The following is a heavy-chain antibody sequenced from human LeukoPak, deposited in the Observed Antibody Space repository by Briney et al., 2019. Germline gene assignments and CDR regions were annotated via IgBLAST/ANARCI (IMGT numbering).Heavy chain of an antibody. D-gene: IGHD5-18*01. Sequence: SETLSLTCTVSGGSISGSSFYWGWNRQPPGKGLEWIGSIYYGGNSYYNPSLKSRVAISADTSKNQFSLEVTSVTAADTAVYFCATTRSRDGYTIDYWGQGTLVTVSS. V-gene: IGHV4-39*01. CDR3: ATTRSRDGYTIDY. J-gene: IGHJ4*02. CDR2: IYYGGNS. CDR1: GGSISGSSFY.